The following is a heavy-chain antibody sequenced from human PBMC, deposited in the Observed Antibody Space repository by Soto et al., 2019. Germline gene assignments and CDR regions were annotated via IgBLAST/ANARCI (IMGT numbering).Heavy chain of an antibody. J-gene: IGHJ3*02. CDR3: ARDADDAFDI. Sequence: QLQLQESGSGLVKPSQTLSLTCTVSGGSISSGGYTWSWIRQPPGKGLEWIGYIYHGESTYYNPPLKSRVTITIDRSKNQFSLKLRSVTAADTAVYYCARDADDAFDIWGQGTMVSVSS. V-gene: IGHV4-30-2*01. CDR1: GGSISSGGYT. CDR2: IYHGEST.